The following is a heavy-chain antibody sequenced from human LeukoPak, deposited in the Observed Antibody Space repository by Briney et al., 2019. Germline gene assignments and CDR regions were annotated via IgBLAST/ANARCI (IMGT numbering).Heavy chain of an antibody. J-gene: IGHJ6*02. CDR2: IWYDGSNK. Sequence: GGSLRLSCAASGFTFSSYGMHWVRQAPGKGLEWVAVIWYDGSNKYYADSVKGRFTISRDNSKNTLYLQMNSLRAEDTAVYYCAREPPFGAGCYYGMDVWGQGTTVTVSS. V-gene: IGHV3-33*01. CDR1: GFTFSSYG. CDR3: AREPPFGAGCYYGMDV. D-gene: IGHD3-10*01.